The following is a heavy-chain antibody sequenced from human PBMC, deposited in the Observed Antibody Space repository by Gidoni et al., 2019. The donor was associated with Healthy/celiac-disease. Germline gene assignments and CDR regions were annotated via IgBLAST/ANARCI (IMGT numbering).Heavy chain of an antibody. CDR1: VGTFSSYA. CDR3: ARVVNYYDSSGYPGGAHDY. V-gene: IGHV1-69*01. CDR2: ILPIFGTA. D-gene: IGHD3-22*01. J-gene: IGHJ4*02. Sequence: QVQLVQSGAEVKKPGSSVKVSCKASVGTFSSYAISWVRQAPGQGLEWMGGILPIFGTANYAQKFQGRVTITADESTSTAYMELSSLRSEDTAVYYCARVVNYYDSSGYPGGAHDYWGQGTLVTVSS.